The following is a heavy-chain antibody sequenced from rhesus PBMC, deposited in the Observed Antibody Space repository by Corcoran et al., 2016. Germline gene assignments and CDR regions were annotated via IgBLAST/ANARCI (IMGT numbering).Heavy chain of an antibody. J-gene: IGHJ4*01. V-gene: IGHV4S9*01. CDR2: IYGNSAST. Sequence: QVQLQESGLGLVKPSETLSLTCAAPGGLISDTYYWNWIRPPPGKGLEWIGNIYGNSASTYYNPSLKSRVTISKDTSKNQFFLKLSSVTAADTAVYYCASEYLQGDYWGQGVLVTVSS. CDR3: ASEYLQGDY. CDR1: GGLISDTYY. D-gene: IGHD3-3*01.